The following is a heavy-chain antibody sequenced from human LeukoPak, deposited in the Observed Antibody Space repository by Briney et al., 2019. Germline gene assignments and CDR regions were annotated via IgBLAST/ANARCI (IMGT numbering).Heavy chain of an antibody. CDR1: GFTFDDYA. CDR3: AREVKAFGDHGAFDV. Sequence: SGGSLRLSCAASGFTFDDYAMHWVRQAPGRGLEWVSGISWNSGSIGYADSVKGRFTISRDNAKNSLYLQMNSLRAEDTAFYYCAREVKAFGDHGAFDVWGQGTMVTVSS. CDR2: ISWNSGSI. V-gene: IGHV3-9*01. D-gene: IGHD4-17*01. J-gene: IGHJ3*01.